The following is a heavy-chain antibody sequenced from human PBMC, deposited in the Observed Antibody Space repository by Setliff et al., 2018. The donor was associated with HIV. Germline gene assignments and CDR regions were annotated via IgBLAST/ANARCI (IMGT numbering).Heavy chain of an antibody. J-gene: IGHJ6*03. CDR1: GGSLNTHY. Sequence: SETLSLTCTVSGGSLNTHYWSWIRRPPGKGLEWIALIYYNGNAAYNPSLGSRVTISIDTSRKQFSLKVSAVTAADTAVYYCARVPRDTGLAKGYMYNMDVWGKGTTVTVSS. V-gene: IGHV4-59*11. CDR3: ARVPRDTGLAKGYMYNMDV. D-gene: IGHD5-18*01. CDR2: IYYNGNA.